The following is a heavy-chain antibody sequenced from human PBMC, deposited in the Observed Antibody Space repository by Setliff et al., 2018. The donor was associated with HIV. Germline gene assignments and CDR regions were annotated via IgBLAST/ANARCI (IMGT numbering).Heavy chain of an antibody. CDR1: GYTFTSYG. Sequence: ASVKVSCKASGYTFTSYGISWVRQVPGQGLQWMGWITTYNGNTNYAQNFQGRVTMTTDTTTSTAYIELRSLRSDDTAVYYCAKTVVLTPYVSYYYYMDVWGKGTTVTVSS. V-gene: IGHV1-18*01. D-gene: IGHD2-15*01. CDR2: ITTYNGNT. CDR3: AKTVVLTPYVSYYYYMDV. J-gene: IGHJ6*03.